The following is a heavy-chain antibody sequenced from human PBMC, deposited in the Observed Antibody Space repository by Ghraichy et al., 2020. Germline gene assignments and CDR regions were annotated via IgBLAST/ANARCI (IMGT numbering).Heavy chain of an antibody. J-gene: IGHJ4*02. CDR2: ISAYNGNT. V-gene: IGHV1-18*01. CDR3: ARAGSGSYYNPGSYFDY. Sequence: VKVSCKASGYTFTSYGISWVRQAPGQGLEWMGWISAYNGNTNYAQKLQGRVTMTTDTSTSTAYMELRSLRSDDTAVYYCARAGSGSYYNPGSYFDYWGQGTLVTVSS. D-gene: IGHD3-10*01. CDR1: GYTFTSYG.